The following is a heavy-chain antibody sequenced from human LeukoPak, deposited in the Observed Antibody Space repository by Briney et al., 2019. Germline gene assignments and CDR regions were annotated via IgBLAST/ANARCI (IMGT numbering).Heavy chain of an antibody. CDR3: ARGKQWRRLAYYYYYGMDV. D-gene: IGHD5-12*01. Sequence: PGGSLRLSCAASGFTFSSYAMSWVRQAPGKGLEWVSAISGSGGSTYYADSVKGRFTISRDNSKNTLYLQMNSLRAEDTAVYYCARGKQWRRLAYYYYYGMDVWGQGTTVTVSS. J-gene: IGHJ6*02. V-gene: IGHV3-23*01. CDR2: ISGSGGST. CDR1: GFTFSSYA.